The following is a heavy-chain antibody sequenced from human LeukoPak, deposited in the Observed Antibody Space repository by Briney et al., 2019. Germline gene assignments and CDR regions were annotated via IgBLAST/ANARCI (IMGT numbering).Heavy chain of an antibody. V-gene: IGHV3-15*01. CDR3: TTDLAPYSSSWYERDAFDI. CDR2: IKSKTDGGTT. J-gene: IGHJ3*02. CDR1: GFTFSNAW. Sequence: GGSLRLSCAASGFTFSNAWMSWVRQAPGKGLEWVGRIKSKTDGGTTDYAAPVKGRFTISRDDSKNTLYLQMNSLKTEDTAVYYCTTDLAPYSSSWYERDAFDIWGQGTMVTVSS. D-gene: IGHD6-13*01.